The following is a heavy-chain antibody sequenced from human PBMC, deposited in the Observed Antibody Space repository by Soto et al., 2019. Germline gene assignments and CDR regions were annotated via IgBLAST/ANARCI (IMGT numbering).Heavy chain of an antibody. CDR3: ARGARAAAGTSYFSFDL. CDR1: GFTVSSTY. CDR2: LYIGGDS. V-gene: IGHV3-53*01. Sequence: GGSLRLSCAASGFTVSSTYMTWVRQAPGKGLEWVSFLYIGGDSYYADSVRGRFTISRDNSKNTLYLQMNSLRAEDTAVYYCARGARAAAGTSYFSFDLWGQGTLVTVSS. D-gene: IGHD6-13*01. J-gene: IGHJ4*02.